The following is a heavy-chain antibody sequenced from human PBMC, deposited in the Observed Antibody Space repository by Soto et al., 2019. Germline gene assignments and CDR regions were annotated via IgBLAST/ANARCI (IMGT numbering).Heavy chain of an antibody. Sequence: ASVKVSCKASGYTFTGYFIHWLRQAPGQGLEWMGRMNPNSGATNYAPKFQGRVSMTRDTSIRTAYMELASLRSDDTAVYYCANLPPTHDWFEPWGQGTLVTVS. CDR1: GYTFTGYF. CDR3: ANLPPTHDWFEP. V-gene: IGHV1-2*06. CDR2: MNPNSGAT. J-gene: IGHJ5*02.